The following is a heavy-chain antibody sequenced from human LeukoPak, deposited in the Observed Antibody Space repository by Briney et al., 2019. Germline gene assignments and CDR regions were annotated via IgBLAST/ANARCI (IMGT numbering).Heavy chain of an antibody. V-gene: IGHV4-59*01. Sequence: PSETLSLTCNVSPGSITGYYFTWIRQPPGKGLEWIGYIYSSGTTKYSPSLKSRLVMSLDTSKNQVPLRLTSVTAADTAVYYCARDSGGPYYHSYGMDVWGRGTTVTVSS. CDR1: PGSITGYY. D-gene: IGHD1-1*01. J-gene: IGHJ6*02. CDR2: IYSSGTT. CDR3: ARDSGGPYYHSYGMDV.